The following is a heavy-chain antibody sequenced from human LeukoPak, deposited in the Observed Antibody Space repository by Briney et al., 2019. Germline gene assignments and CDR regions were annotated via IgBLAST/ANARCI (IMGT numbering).Heavy chain of an antibody. Sequence: PSETLSLTCAVYGGSFSGYYWSWIRQPPGKGLEWIGEINHSGSTNYNPSLKSRVTISVDTSKNQFSLKLSSVTAADTAVYYCARGQGLAGFLYYFDYWGQGTLVTVSS. V-gene: IGHV4-34*01. CDR1: GGSFSGYY. CDR2: INHSGST. CDR3: ARGQGLAGFLYYFDY. J-gene: IGHJ4*02.